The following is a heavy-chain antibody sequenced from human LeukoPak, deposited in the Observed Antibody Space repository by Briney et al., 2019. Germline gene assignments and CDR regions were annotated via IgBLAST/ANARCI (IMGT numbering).Heavy chain of an antibody. V-gene: IGHV4-61*02. D-gene: IGHD3-16*01. CDR1: GGSISSGSYY. J-gene: IGHJ6*03. CDR2: IYASGST. CDR3: ARDLDYESYMDV. Sequence: SETLSLTCTVSGGSISSGSYYWSWIRQPAGKGLEWIGRIYASGSTHYNPSLKSRVTISVDTSKNQFSLKLSSVTAADTAVYYCARDLDYESYMDVWGKGTTVTGSS.